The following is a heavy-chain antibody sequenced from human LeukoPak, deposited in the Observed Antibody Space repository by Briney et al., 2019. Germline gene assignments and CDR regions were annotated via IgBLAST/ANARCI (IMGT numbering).Heavy chain of an antibody. J-gene: IGHJ4*02. V-gene: IGHV1-46*01. Sequence: ASVKVSCKAFGYTFTSYYMHWVRQAPGQGLEWMGIINPSGGSTSYAQRFQGRVTMTRDTSTSTVYMELSSLRSEDTAVYYCARAGSAAGYYFDYWGQGTLVTVSS. D-gene: IGHD6-13*01. CDR1: GYTFTSYY. CDR3: ARAGSAAGYYFDY. CDR2: INPSGGST.